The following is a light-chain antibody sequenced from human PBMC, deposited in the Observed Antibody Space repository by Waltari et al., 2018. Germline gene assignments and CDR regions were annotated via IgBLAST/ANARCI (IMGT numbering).Light chain of an antibody. Sequence: SFVLTQPPSVSVAPGQTASISCAETNIGSKTVHWYQPKPGQAPVLVVCNDNARPAGVPERFSGSNAGNTATLTITRVEGGDEGAYFCQVWDTSSAHVVFGGGTKLTVL. CDR1: NIGSKT. CDR3: QVWDTSSAHVV. J-gene: IGLJ3*02. V-gene: IGLV3-21*02. CDR2: NDN.